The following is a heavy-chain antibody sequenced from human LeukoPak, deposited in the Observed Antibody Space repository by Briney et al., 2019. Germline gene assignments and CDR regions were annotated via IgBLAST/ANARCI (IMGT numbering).Heavy chain of an antibody. CDR1: GYSFPTYW. D-gene: IGHD6-19*01. Sequence: GESLKISCKGSGYSFPTYWIGWVRQMPGKGLEWMGIIYPHDSDTRYSPSFQGQVTISADKSISTAYLQWSSLKASDTAMYYCARRRRSSENWFDPWGQGTLVTVSS. CDR3: ARRRRSSENWFDP. V-gene: IGHV5-51*01. CDR2: IYPHDSDT. J-gene: IGHJ5*02.